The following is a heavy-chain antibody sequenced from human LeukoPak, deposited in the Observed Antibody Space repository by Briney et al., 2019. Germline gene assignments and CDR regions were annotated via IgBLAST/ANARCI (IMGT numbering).Heavy chain of an antibody. Sequence: PSETLSLTCTVSGGSISSSSYYWGWIRQPPGKGLEWIGSIYYSGSTYYNPSLKSRVTISVDTSKNQFSLKLSFVTAADTAVYYCAREQGPRAYFDYWGQGTLVTVSS. V-gene: IGHV4-39*01. J-gene: IGHJ4*02. D-gene: IGHD1-26*01. CDR1: GGSISSSSYY. CDR2: IYYSGST. CDR3: AREQGPRAYFDY.